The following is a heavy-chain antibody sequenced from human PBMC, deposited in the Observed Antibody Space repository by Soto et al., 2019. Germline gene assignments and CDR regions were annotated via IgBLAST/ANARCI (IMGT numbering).Heavy chain of an antibody. Sequence: EVQLVESGGGLVQPGGSLKLSCAASGFTFSGSAMHWVRQASGKGLEWVGRIRSKANSYATAYAASVKGRFTISRDDSKNTAYLQMNSLKTEDTAVYCCTRPGLTWGQGTLVTVSS. CDR1: GFTFSGSA. CDR3: TRPGLT. J-gene: IGHJ5*02. V-gene: IGHV3-73*01. CDR2: IRSKANSYAT.